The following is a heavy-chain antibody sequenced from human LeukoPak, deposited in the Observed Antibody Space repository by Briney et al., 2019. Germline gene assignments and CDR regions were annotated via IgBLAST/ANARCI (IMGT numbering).Heavy chain of an antibody. CDR2: ISTRAAII. D-gene: IGHD4-23*01. Sequence: PGGSLRLSCAASGFTFSSYAMSWIRQAPGKGLEWVAYISTRAAIIYYVDSVKGRLTVSADKAKNSLYLQMNSLRPEDTALYYCARGGDYAGVAALLDLWGQGTPVTVSS. CDR1: GFTFSSYA. J-gene: IGHJ4*02. CDR3: ARGGDYAGVAALLDL. V-gene: IGHV3-11*01.